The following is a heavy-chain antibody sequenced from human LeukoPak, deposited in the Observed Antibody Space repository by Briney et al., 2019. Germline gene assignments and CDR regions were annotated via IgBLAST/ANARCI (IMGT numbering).Heavy chain of an antibody. D-gene: IGHD4-17*01. CDR3: AKDFDSDDGDGIWDY. V-gene: IGHV3-23*01. CDR2: ISGSGGST. Sequence: GSLRLFCAASGFTFSSYDMSWVRRAPGERLEGVLAISGSGGSTYYADSVKRRFTISRDNSKNTLYLQMNSLRAEDTAVYYCAKDFDSDDGDGIWDYWGQGTLVTASS. CDR1: GFTFSSYD. J-gene: IGHJ4*02.